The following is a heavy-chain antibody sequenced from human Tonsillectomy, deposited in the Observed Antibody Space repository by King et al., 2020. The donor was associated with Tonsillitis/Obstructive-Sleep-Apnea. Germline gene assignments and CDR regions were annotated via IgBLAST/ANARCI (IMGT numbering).Heavy chain of an antibody. V-gene: IGHV4-34*01. CDR1: GGSFSGYY. J-gene: IGHJ4*01. Sequence: VQLQQWGAGLLKPSETLSLTCAVYGGSFSGYYWNWIRQPPGKGLEWIGEINHSGSTNYNPSLKSRVTISVDTSKNQFSLELSSVTAADTAVYYCARCRTITFGGVIVLDYWGHGTLVTVSS. CDR2: INHSGST. D-gene: IGHD3-16*02. CDR3: ARCRTITFGGVIVLDY.